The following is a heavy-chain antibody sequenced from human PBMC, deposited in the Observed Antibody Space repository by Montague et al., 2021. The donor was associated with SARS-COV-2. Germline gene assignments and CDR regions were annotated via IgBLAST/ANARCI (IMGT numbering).Heavy chain of an antibody. V-gene: IGHV4-4*02. CDR1: GGSISSSNW. Sequence: SETLSLTCAVSGGSISSSNWWSWVRQPPGKGLEWIGEIYHSGSTNYNPSLKSRVTISVDKSKNQFSLKLSSVAAADTAVYYCAREQADIVLVVYVDGAFDIWGQGTMVTVSS. CDR3: AREQADIVLVVYVDGAFDI. D-gene: IGHD2-8*02. CDR2: IYHSGST. J-gene: IGHJ3*02.